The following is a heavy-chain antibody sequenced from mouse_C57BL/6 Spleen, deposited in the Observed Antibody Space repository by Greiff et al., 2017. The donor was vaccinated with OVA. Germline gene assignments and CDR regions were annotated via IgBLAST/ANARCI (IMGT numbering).Heavy chain of an antibody. CDR3: ASHMGGYGAMDY. Sequence: EVKVVESGGGLVQPGGSLSLSCAASGFTFTDYYMSWVRQPPGKALEWLGFIRNKANGYTTEYSASVKGRFTISRDNSQSILYLQMNALRAEDSATYYCASHMGGYGAMDYWGQGTSVTVSS. V-gene: IGHV7-3*01. CDR1: GFTFTDYY. J-gene: IGHJ4*01. D-gene: IGHD1-1*02. CDR2: IRNKANGYTT.